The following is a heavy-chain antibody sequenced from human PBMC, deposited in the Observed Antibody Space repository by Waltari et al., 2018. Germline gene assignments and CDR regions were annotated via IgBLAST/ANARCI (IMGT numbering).Heavy chain of an antibody. D-gene: IGHD3-10*01. V-gene: IGHV4-39*07. CDR1: GGSITSSRYY. Sequence: QLQLQESGPALVKPSATLSLPCTVSGGSITSSRYYWCWLRQPPGKGLEWIGSIYYSGSTYYNPSLKSRFTISVDTSKNQFSLKLSSVTAADTAVYYCARDDSRYYYGSGGYSFDYWGQGTLVTVSS. CDR3: ARDDSRYYYGSGGYSFDY. J-gene: IGHJ4*02. CDR2: IYYSGST.